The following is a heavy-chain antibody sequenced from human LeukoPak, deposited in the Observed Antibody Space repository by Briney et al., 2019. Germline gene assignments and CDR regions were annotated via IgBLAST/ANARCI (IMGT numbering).Heavy chain of an antibody. CDR2: ISSSSRYI. Sequence: GGSLRLSCSASGFTFSTYSMNWVRQAPGKGLEWVSSISSSSRYIYYADSVKGRFTISRDNAKNSLYLQMNSLRAEDTAVYYCARDSDVPFDYWGQGTLVTVSS. CDR3: ARDSDVPFDY. CDR1: GFTFSTYS. J-gene: IGHJ4*02. D-gene: IGHD3-16*01. V-gene: IGHV3-21*01.